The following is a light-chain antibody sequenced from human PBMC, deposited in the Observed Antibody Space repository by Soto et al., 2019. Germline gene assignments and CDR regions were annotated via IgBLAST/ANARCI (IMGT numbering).Light chain of an antibody. Sequence: EIELTQSPATLSSSPGERATLSCGASQSVCSSYLAWYQQKPGLAHRLLIYDASSRDTGIPERFSGSGSGTDFTLTISRLEPEDFAVYYCQQYGSSPFTFGKGTKLEIK. CDR1: QSVCSSY. CDR2: DAS. V-gene: IGKV3D-20*01. CDR3: QQYGSSPFT. J-gene: IGKJ2*01.